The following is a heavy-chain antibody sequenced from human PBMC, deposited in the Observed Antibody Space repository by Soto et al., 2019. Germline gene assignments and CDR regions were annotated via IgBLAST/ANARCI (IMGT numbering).Heavy chain of an antibody. V-gene: IGHV4-38-2*02. CDR1: GYSIRRGYN. J-gene: IGHJ4*02. CDR2: IFHSGTT. CDR3: TRGGARWLPHS. D-gene: IGHD5-12*01. Sequence: SETLSLTCSVSGYSIRRGYNWGWIRRPPGKGLEWIASIFHSGTTFYNPSLRSRVTISVDTSRNEFSLNLSSVTAADTAVYLCTRGGARWLPHSWGKGTRVTVSS.